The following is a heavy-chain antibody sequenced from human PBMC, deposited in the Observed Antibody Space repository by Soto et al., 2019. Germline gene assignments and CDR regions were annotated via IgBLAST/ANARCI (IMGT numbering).Heavy chain of an antibody. J-gene: IGHJ5*02. Sequence: GGSLRLSCAASGFTFSGYWMHWVRQTPGTGLVWVSRIKSDGTSTSYADSVKGRFTISRDNAKNTLYLQMNSLRAEDTAVYYCARSDWFDPWGQGALVTVSS. CDR3: ARSDWFDP. V-gene: IGHV3-74*01. CDR2: IKSDGTST. CDR1: GFTFSGYW.